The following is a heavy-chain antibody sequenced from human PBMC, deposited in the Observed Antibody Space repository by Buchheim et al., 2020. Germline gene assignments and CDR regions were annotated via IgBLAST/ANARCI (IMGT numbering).Heavy chain of an antibody. Sequence: QVQLQESGPGLVKPSETLSLTCTVSGGSVSSGSYYWSWIRQPPGKGLEWIGYIYYSGSTNYNPSLKSRVTISVDTSKNQFSLKLSSVTAADTAVYYCARDGIAVAGAEAGWFDPWGQGTL. CDR3: ARDGIAVAGAEAGWFDP. V-gene: IGHV4-61*01. CDR2: IYYSGST. J-gene: IGHJ5*02. CDR1: GGSVSSGSYY. D-gene: IGHD6-19*01.